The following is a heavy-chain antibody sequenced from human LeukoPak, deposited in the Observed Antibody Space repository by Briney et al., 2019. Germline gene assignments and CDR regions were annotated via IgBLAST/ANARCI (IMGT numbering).Heavy chain of an antibody. J-gene: IGHJ4*02. Sequence: SETLSLTCTVSGGSISNSYWSWVRQPSGKGLEWIGHIYSSGSTTYSPSLKSRVTMSVDTSKNQFSLKLTSVTAADAAVYYCARHRSDGTYPLDYWGQGALVTVSS. CDR2: IYSSGST. V-gene: IGHV4-59*08. CDR3: ARHRSDGTYPLDY. CDR1: GGSISNSY. D-gene: IGHD1-26*01.